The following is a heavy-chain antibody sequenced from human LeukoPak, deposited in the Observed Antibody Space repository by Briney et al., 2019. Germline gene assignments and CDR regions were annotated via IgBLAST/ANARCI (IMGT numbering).Heavy chain of an antibody. J-gene: IGHJ4*02. CDR1: GFTFSSYA. CDR2: ISYDGSNK. CDR3: ARDSYYDSEDGDY. D-gene: IGHD3-22*01. V-gene: IGHV3-30-3*01. Sequence: GGSLRLSCAASGFTFSSYAMHWVRQAPGKGLEWVAVISYDGSNKYYADSVKGRFTISRDNSKNTLYLQMNSLRAEDTAVYYCARDSYYDSEDGDYWGQGTLVTVSS.